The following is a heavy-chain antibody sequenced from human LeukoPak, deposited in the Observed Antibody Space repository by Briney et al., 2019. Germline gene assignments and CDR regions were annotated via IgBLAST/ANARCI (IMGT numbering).Heavy chain of an antibody. CDR3: AILSYDFWSGSVDY. CDR2: ISGGGGST. J-gene: IGHJ4*02. Sequence: GGSLRLSCAASGFTFSSYAMSWVRQAPGKGLEWVSAISGGGGSTYYADSVKGRFTISRDNSKNTLYLQMNSLRAEDTAVYYCAILSYDFWSGSVDYWGQGTLVTVSS. D-gene: IGHD3-3*01. CDR1: GFTFSSYA. V-gene: IGHV3-23*01.